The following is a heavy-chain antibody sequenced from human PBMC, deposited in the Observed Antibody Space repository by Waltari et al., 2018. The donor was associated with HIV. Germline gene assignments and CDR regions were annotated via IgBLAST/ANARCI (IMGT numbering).Heavy chain of an antibody. Sequence: QVQLQQWGAGLLKPSETLSLTCAVYGGSFSGYYWSWIRQPPGKGLEWIGEINHSGSTNYNPSLKSRVTISVDTSKNQFSLKLSSVTAADTAVYYCARGLGTGTTGGLFDYWGQGTLVTVSS. J-gene: IGHJ4*02. D-gene: IGHD1-1*01. CDR2: INHSGST. CDR1: GGSFSGYY. V-gene: IGHV4-34*01. CDR3: ARGLGTGTTGGLFDY.